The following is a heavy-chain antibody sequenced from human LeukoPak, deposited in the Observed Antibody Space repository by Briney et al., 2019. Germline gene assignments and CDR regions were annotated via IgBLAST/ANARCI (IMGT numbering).Heavy chain of an antibody. CDR3: ARGRGGLLWFGEFNS. CDR2: IKQDGSEK. J-gene: IGHJ4*02. V-gene: IGHV3-7*01. Sequence: GGSLRLSCAASGFTFSSYWMNWVRQAPGKRLEWVANIKQDGSEKHYVDSVKGRFTISRDNANNSLYLQMNSLRAEDTAVYYCARGRGGLLWFGEFNSWCQGTLVTVSS. CDR1: GFTFSSYW. D-gene: IGHD3-10*01.